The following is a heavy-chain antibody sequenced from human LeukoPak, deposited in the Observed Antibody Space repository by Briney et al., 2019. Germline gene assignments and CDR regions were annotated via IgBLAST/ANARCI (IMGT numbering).Heavy chain of an antibody. D-gene: IGHD5-24*01. Sequence: SETLSLTCTVSGGSISVGTYYWSWIRQPPGKGLEWVGYIYYSGSTYYNPSLKSRVSISVDTSKNQFSLELSSVTAADTAVFYCARDIDAYNLDAFDIWGQGTMVTVSS. CDR1: GGSISVGTYY. CDR2: IYYSGST. CDR3: ARDIDAYNLDAFDI. J-gene: IGHJ3*02. V-gene: IGHV4-30-4*08.